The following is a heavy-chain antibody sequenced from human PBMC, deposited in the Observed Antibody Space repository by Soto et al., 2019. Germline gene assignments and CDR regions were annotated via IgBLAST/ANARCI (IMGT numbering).Heavy chain of an antibody. CDR1: GGSISSGGYY. CDR2: IYYSGST. V-gene: IGHV4-31*03. Sequence: QVQLQESGPGLVKPSQTLSLTCTVSGGSISSGGYYWSWIRQHPGKGLEWIGYIYYSGSTYYNPSLKSRVTISVDTSKNQFSLKLSSVTAADTAVYYCARVSPPGAAAGTAEYFQHWGQGTLVTVSS. D-gene: IGHD6-13*01. CDR3: ARVSPPGAAAGTAEYFQH. J-gene: IGHJ1*01.